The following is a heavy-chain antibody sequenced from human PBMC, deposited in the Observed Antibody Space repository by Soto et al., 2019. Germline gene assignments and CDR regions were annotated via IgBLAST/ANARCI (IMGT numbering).Heavy chain of an antibody. V-gene: IGHV3-23*01. J-gene: IGHJ4*02. CDR1: GFTFSSYA. Sequence: GGSLRLSCAASGFTFSSYAMSWVRQAPGKGLEWVSTFGVSGRTYYADSVKGRFTISRDNSKYILYLQINSLRAEDPAVYHCERRDTSDGHFFDYWGQGTPVTVSS. CDR3: ERRDTSDGHFFDY. D-gene: IGHD3-22*01. CDR2: FGVSGRT.